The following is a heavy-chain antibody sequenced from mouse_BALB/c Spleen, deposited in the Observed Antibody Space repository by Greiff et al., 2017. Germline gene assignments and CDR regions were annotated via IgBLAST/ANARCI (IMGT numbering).Heavy chain of an antibody. CDR1: GFSLTSYG. CDR2: IWAGGST. J-gene: IGHJ1*01. V-gene: IGHV2-9*02. CDR3: ATTTVVGCDWYFDV. D-gene: IGHD1-1*01. Sequence: VKLMESGPGLVAPSQSLSITCTVSGFSLTSYGVHWVRQPPGKGLEWLGVIWAGGSTNYNSALMSRLSISKDNSKSQVFLKMNSLQTDDTAMYYCATTTVVGCDWYFDVWGAGTTVTVSS.